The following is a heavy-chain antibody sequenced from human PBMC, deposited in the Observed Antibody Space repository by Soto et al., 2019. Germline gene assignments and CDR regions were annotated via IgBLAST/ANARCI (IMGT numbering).Heavy chain of an antibody. D-gene: IGHD6-13*01. Sequence: QVQLVQSGAEVKKPGSSVKVSCKASGGTFSSYAISWVRQAPGQGLEWMGGIIPIFGTANYAQKFQGRVTITADKSTSTAYRELSSLRSEDTAVYYCGRGIAAAGMPTDYYYYGMDVWGQGATVTVSS. V-gene: IGHV1-69*06. J-gene: IGHJ6*02. CDR3: GRGIAAAGMPTDYYYYGMDV. CDR2: IIPIFGTA. CDR1: GGTFSSYA.